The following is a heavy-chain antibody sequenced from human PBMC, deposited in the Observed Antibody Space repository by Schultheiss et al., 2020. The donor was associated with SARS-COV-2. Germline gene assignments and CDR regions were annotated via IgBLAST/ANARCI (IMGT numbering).Heavy chain of an antibody. CDR1: GFTFSSYE. J-gene: IGHJ4*02. CDR3: AITGDSSGWYNYFDY. CDR2: ISSSGSTI. D-gene: IGHD6-19*01. Sequence: GGSLRLSCAASGFTFSSYEMNWVRQAPGKGLEWISYISSSGSTIKYADSVKGRFTISRDNAKNSLYLQMNSLRAEDTAVYYCAITGDSSGWYNYFDYWGQGTLVTVSS. V-gene: IGHV3-48*03.